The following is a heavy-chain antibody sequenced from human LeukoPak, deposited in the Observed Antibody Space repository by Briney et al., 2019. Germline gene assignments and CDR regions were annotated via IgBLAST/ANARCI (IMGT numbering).Heavy chain of an antibody. J-gene: IGHJ4*02. CDR3: ARGIFFTITAPDS. CDR2: IFSSGNT. D-gene: IGHD3-3*01. Sequence: PSETLSLTCTVSGGSISDYRWSWFRQPAGKGLDWIGRIFSSGNTNYNPSLKSRVTMSVDTSKNQFSLKLTSLTAADTAVYYCARGIFFTITAPDSWGQGTLVTVSS. V-gene: IGHV4-4*07. CDR1: GGSISDYR.